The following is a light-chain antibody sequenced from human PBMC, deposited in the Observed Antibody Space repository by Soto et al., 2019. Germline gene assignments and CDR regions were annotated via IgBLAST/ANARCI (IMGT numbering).Light chain of an antibody. Sequence: DLQMTQSPSTLSASVGDRVTITCRASQSISTWLAWYQQKPGKAPKLLISGASSLESGVPSRFSGSGSGTDFTLTISSLQPDDFATYCCQQYSTFSWTFGQGTKVESK. CDR3: QQYSTFSWT. CDR2: GAS. CDR1: QSISTW. V-gene: IGKV1-5*01. J-gene: IGKJ1*01.